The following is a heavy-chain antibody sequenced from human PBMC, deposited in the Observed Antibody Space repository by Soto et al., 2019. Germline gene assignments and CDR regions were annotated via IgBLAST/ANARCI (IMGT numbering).Heavy chain of an antibody. J-gene: IGHJ6*02. CDR3: ARVITIFGVVTQPYYYYGMDV. D-gene: IGHD3-3*01. CDR2: IYHSGST. V-gene: IGHV4-4*02. CDR1: GGSISSSNW. Sequence: SETLSLTCAVSGGSISSSNWWSWVRQPPGRGLEWIGEIYHSGSTNYNPSLKSRVTISVDKSKNQFSLKLSSVTAADTAVYYCARVITIFGVVTQPYYYYGMDVWGQGTTVTVSS.